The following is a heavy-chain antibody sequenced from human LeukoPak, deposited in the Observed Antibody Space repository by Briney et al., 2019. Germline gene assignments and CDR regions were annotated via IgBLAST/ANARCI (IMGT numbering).Heavy chain of an antibody. D-gene: IGHD2-21*02. CDR1: GGSVNSGTYY. J-gene: IGHJ5*02. V-gene: IGHV4-39*01. CDR2: IYYSGSA. CDR3: ARLGVAVTTA. Sequence: PSETLSLTCTVSGGSVNSGTYYWSWIRQPPGKGLEWIGNIYYSGSAYYNPSLKSRVTMSVDTSKNQFSLKLSSVTAADTAVYYCARLGVAVTTAWGQGTLVTVSS.